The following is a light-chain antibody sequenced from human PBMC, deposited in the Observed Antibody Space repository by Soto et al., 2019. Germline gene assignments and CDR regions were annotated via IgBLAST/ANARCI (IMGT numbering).Light chain of an antibody. CDR2: DAS. CDR1: QSVSSY. J-gene: IGKJ1*01. Sequence: SRGTRALSSGEAAPLSRRASQSVSSYLAWYQQKPGQAPRLLIYDASNRATGIPDRVSGSGSWTYVTLTISRLESEVAAVHLCRYRSHWPPTFGQGTKVDIK. CDR3: RYRSHWPPT. V-gene: IGKV3-11*01.